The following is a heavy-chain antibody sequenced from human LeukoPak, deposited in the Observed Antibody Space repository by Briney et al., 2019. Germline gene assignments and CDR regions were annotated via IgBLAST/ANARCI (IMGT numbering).Heavy chain of an antibody. CDR3: AKDGPYSSGWSNYYYYGMDV. V-gene: IGHV3-30*02. J-gene: IGHJ6*02. D-gene: IGHD6-19*01. CDR1: GFTFRTYG. CDR2: TRYDESDK. Sequence: GGSLRLSCAASGFTFRTYGMHWVRQAPGKGLEWVAFTRYDESDKYYADSVRGRFTISRDNSKNTLYLQMNSLRAEDTAVYYCAKDGPYSSGWSNYYYYGMDVWGQGTTVTVSS.